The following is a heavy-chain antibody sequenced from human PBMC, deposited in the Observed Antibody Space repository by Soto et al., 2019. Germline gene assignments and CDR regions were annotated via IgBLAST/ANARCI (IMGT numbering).Heavy chain of an antibody. D-gene: IGHD3-10*01. CDR2: IIPILGSA. CDR1: GGTFSSYA. J-gene: IGHJ3*02. V-gene: IGHV1-69*13. Sequence: ASVKVSCKASGGTFSSYAISWVRQAPGQGLEWMGGIIPILGSANYAQKFQDRVTITADESTTTTYMELSSLRSEDAAVYYCASREGVDAFDIWGQGTMVTVSS. CDR3: ASREGVDAFDI.